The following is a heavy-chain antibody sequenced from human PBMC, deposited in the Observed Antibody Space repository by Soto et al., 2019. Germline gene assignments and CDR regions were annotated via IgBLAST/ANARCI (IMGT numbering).Heavy chain of an antibody. V-gene: IGHV3-30*03. CDR3: ARSPYSVSYLAYFDY. CDR2: ISYDGSNK. CDR1: GFTFSSYG. J-gene: IGHJ4*02. D-gene: IGHD1-26*01. Sequence: QVQLGEYGGGVVQPGRSLRLSCAASGFTFSSYGMHWVRQAPGKGLEWVAVISYDGSNKYYADSVKGRFTISRDNSKNTLYLQMNSLRAEDTAVYYCARSPYSVSYLAYFDYWGQGTLVTVS.